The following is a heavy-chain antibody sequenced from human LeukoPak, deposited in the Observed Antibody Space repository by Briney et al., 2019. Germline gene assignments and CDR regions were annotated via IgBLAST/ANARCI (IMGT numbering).Heavy chain of an antibody. Sequence: SETLSLTCTVSGGSINGYYWSWIRQPPGKGLEWIDYISYSGSTNYNPSLKSRVTMSVDTSKNQFPLSLSSVTAADTAVYYCARHGSSYSFDCWGQGTLVTVSS. V-gene: IGHV4-59*08. D-gene: IGHD6-13*01. J-gene: IGHJ4*02. CDR2: ISYSGST. CDR3: ARHGSSYSFDC. CDR1: GGSINGYY.